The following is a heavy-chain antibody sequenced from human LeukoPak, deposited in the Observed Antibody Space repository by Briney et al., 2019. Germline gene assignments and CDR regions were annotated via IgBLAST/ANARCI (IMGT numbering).Heavy chain of an antibody. CDR3: VKATYYYGSGSYEIYYYGMDV. D-gene: IGHD3-10*01. CDR2: ISSNGGST. Sequence: GGSLRLSCSASGFTFSSYAMHWVRQAPGKGLEYVSAISSNGGSTYYADSVKGRFTISRDNSKNTLYLQMSSLRAEDAAVYYCVKATYYYGSGSYEIYYYGMDVWGQGTAVTVSS. J-gene: IGHJ6*02. V-gene: IGHV3-64D*06. CDR1: GFTFSSYA.